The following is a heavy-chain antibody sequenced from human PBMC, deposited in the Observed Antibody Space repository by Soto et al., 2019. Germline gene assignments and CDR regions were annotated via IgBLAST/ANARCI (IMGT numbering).Heavy chain of an antibody. D-gene: IGHD5-12*01. CDR3: AREGVLSGYDYSGGPESQANYGMDV. CDR2: IYYSGST. CDR1: GGSISSGGYY. J-gene: IGHJ6*02. V-gene: IGHV4-31*03. Sequence: SETLSLTCTVSGGSISSGGYYWSWIRQHPGKGLEWIGYIYYSGSTYYNPSLKSRVTISVDTSKNQFSLKLSSVTAADTAVYNWAREGVLSGYDYSGGPESQANYGMDVWGQGTTVTVSS.